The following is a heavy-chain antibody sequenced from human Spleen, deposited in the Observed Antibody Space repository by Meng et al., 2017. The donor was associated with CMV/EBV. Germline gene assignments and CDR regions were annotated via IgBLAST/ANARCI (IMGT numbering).Heavy chain of an antibody. V-gene: IGHV3-15*01. CDR1: GGSFIGYY. CDR2: IKSKTDGGTT. CDR3: TTDLWFGEY. D-gene: IGHD3-10*01. Sequence: VQLQQWGAGRLKPSETLSLTCAVYGGSFIGYYWSWIRQPPGKGLEWVGRIKSKTDGGTTDYAAPVKGRFTISRDDSKNTLYLQMNSLKTEDTAVYYCTTDLWFGEYWGQGTLVTVSS. J-gene: IGHJ4*02.